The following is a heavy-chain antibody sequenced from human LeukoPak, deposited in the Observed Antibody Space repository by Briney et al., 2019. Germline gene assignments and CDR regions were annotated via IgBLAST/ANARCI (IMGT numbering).Heavy chain of an antibody. CDR2: IKQDGGEK. D-gene: IGHD6-6*01. Sequence: GGSLRLSCAASGLTFSSYWMTWVRQAPGKGLEWVANIKQDGGEKHYVDSVKGRFTISRDNAKNSLYLQMNSLRAEDTAVYYCARDASDENGSSSRIHLDYWGQGTLVTVSS. V-gene: IGHV3-7*01. CDR1: GLTFSSYW. J-gene: IGHJ4*02. CDR3: ARDASDENGSSSRIHLDY.